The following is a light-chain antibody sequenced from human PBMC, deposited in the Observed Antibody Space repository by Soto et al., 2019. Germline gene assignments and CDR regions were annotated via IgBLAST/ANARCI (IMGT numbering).Light chain of an antibody. CDR2: GAS. Sequence: EIVMTQSPATLSVSPGERATLSCRASQSVSSNLAWYQQKPGQDPRLLIYGASTRATGIPARFSGSGSGTEFTLTISSLQSEDFAVYYWQQYNNCPPLTFGGGTKVEIK. CDR1: QSVSSN. V-gene: IGKV3-15*01. J-gene: IGKJ4*01. CDR3: QQYNNCPPLT.